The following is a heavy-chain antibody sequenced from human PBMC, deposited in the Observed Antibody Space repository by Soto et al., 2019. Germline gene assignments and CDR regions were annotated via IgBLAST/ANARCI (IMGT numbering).Heavy chain of an antibody. J-gene: IGHJ5*02. CDR3: AKDRITMIVAEYNWFDP. CDR1: GFTFSSYG. V-gene: IGHV3-30*18. Sequence: QVQLVESGGGVVQPGRSLRLSCAASGFTFSSYGMHWVRQAPGKGLEWVAVISYDGSNKYYADSVKGRFTISRDNSKDTLYLQMNSLRAEDTAAYYCAKDRITMIVAEYNWFDPWGQGTLVTVSS. CDR2: ISYDGSNK. D-gene: IGHD3-22*01.